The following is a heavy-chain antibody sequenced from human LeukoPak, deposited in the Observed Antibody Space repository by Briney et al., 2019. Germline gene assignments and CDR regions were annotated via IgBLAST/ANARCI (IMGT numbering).Heavy chain of an antibody. V-gene: IGHV1-69*06. CDR1: VGTFSSYA. D-gene: IGHD6-13*01. CDR2: IIPIFGTA. Sequence: ASVKVSCKASVGTFSSYAISWVRQAPGQGLEWMGGIIPIFGTANYAQKFQGRVTITADKSTSTAYMELSSLRSEDTAVYYCARAGYSSSWYSYFDYWGQGTLVTVSS. J-gene: IGHJ4*02. CDR3: ARAGYSSSWYSYFDY.